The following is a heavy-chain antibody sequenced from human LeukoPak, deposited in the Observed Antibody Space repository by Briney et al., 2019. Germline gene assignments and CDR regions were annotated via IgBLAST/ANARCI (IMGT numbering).Heavy chain of an antibody. CDR1: GGSFSGYY. V-gene: IGHV4-34*01. Sequence: SETLSLTCGVSGGSFSGYYWTWIRQPPGKGLECVGEVNHGGSTNYNPSLKGRVTLSLDMSKKQVSLTLNSATAADTAVYYCARPAGGGQVAFRPNTNFLYWGPGTLVVVSS. CDR2: VNHGGST. D-gene: IGHD6-6*01. CDR3: ARPAGGGQVAFRPNTNFLY. J-gene: IGHJ1*01.